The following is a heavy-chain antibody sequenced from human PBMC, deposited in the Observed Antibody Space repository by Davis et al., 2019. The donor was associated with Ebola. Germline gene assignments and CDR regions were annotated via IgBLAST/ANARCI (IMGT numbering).Heavy chain of an antibody. D-gene: IGHD6-13*01. V-gene: IGHV4-39*07. Sequence: PSETLSLTCTVSGGSISSSSYYWGWIRQPPGKGLEWIGSIYYSGSTYYNPSLKSRVTISVDTSKNQFSLKLSSVTAADTAVYYCARGFVAGTFYYYYYMDVWGKGTTVTVSS. CDR1: GGSISSSSYY. CDR3: ARGFVAGTFYYYYYMDV. CDR2: IYYSGST. J-gene: IGHJ6*03.